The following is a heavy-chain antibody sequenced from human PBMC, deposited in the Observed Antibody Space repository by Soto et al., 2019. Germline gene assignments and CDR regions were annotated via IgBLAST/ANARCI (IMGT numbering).Heavy chain of an antibody. CDR3: ARGNDGNAFDF. CDR1: GGSFSGYY. J-gene: IGHJ4*02. V-gene: IGHV3-11*04. CDR2: INSGGTSI. Sequence: LSLTCAVYGGSFSGYYWSWIRQPPGKGLEWVSYINSGGTSIKYADSVKGRFAISRDNAWSSLYLQMNSLRDDDTAVYYCARGNDGNAFDFWGQGALVTVSS. D-gene: IGHD1-1*01.